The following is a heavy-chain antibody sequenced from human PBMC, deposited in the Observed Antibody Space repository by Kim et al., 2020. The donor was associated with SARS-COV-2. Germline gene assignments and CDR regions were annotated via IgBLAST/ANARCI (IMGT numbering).Heavy chain of an antibody. CDR3: ARPTYGGNPGAFDY. D-gene: IGHD4-17*01. J-gene: IGHJ4*02. V-gene: IGHV4-39*01. Sequence: NPSLKSRVTISVDTSKNQFSLKLSSVTAADTAVYYCARPTYGGNPGAFDYWGQGTLVTVSS.